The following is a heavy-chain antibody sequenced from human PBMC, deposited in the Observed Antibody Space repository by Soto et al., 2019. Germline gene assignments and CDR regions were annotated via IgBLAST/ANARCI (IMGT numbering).Heavy chain of an antibody. J-gene: IGHJ4*02. D-gene: IGHD3-16*02. CDR1: GFKFSDYW. Sequence: GGSLRLSCAASGFKFSDYWMSWVRQAPGKGLEWVGNIKHDTSEAHYADSVKGRFTITRDNIKNFLFLQMNGLRSDDTASYYCARDGLLFSGPYRPSRFDYWGLGTLVTVS. CDR3: ARDGLLFSGPYRPSRFDY. CDR2: IKHDTSEA. V-gene: IGHV3-7*03.